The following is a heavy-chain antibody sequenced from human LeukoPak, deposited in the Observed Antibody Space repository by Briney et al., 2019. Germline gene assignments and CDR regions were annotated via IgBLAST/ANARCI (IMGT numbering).Heavy chain of an antibody. V-gene: IGHV4-39*01. CDR1: GGSISSSSYY. CDR2: IYYSGST. D-gene: IGHD6-13*01. J-gene: IGHJ5*02. CDR3: ARLISSSWYRRFDP. Sequence: PSETLSLTCVVSGGSISSSSYYWGWIRQPPGKGLEWIGSIYYSGSTYYNPSLKSRVTISVDTSKYQFSLKLTSVNAADTAVYYCARLISSSWYRRFDPWGQGTLVTVSS.